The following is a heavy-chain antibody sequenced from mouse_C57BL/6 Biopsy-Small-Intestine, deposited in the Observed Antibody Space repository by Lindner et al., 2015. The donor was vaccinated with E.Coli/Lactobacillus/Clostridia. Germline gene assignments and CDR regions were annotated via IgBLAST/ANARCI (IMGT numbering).Heavy chain of an antibody. CDR3: ASPHYYGSSYGFAY. Sequence: EVQLQESGGDLVKPGGSPKLSCAASGFTFSSYGMSWVRQTPDKRLEWVATISSGGSYTYYPDSVKGRFTISRDNAKNTLYLQMSSLKSEDTAMYYCASPHYYGSSYGFAYWGQGTLVTVSA. D-gene: IGHD1-1*01. CDR2: ISSGGSYT. CDR1: GFTFSSYG. J-gene: IGHJ3*01. V-gene: IGHV5-6*01.